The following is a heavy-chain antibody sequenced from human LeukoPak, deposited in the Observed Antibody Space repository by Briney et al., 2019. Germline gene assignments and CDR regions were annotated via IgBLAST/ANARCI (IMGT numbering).Heavy chain of an antibody. J-gene: IGHJ6*03. CDR2: VDPEDGET. CDR3: ATDQIAMLRGVRGYMDV. CDR1: GYIFTDYY. V-gene: IGHV1-69-2*01. D-gene: IGHD3-10*01. Sequence: ASVKVSCKASGYIFTDYYIHWVQQAPGKGLEWMGRVDPEDGETIYGEKFQGRVTITADTSTDTAYMEMSSLRSEDTAVYCATDQIAMLRGVRGYMDVWGTGTTVTVSS.